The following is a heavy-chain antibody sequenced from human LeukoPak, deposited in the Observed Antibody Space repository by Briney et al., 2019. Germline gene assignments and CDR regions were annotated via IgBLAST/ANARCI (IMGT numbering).Heavy chain of an antibody. CDR3: ARDWGGEVIAVAGMSWY. D-gene: IGHD6-19*01. Sequence: SETLSLTCTVSGGSISSYYWSWIRQPPGKGLEWIGYISYSGSTNFNPSLKSRVTISVDTSKNQFSLKLSSVTAADTAVYYCARDWGGEVIAVAGMSWYWGQGTLVTVSS. CDR1: GGSISSYY. V-gene: IGHV4-59*01. J-gene: IGHJ4*02. CDR2: ISYSGST.